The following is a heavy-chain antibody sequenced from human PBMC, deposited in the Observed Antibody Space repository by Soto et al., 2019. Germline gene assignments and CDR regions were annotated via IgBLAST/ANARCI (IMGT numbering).Heavy chain of an antibody. V-gene: IGHV4-30-2*01. CDR1: GRSISSGGYS. J-gene: IGHJ3*02. CDR3: AREGGYYDSSGPRAFDI. D-gene: IGHD3-22*01. Sequence: TLSLTCAVSGRSISSGGYSGSWIRQPPGKGLEWIGYIYHSGSTYYNPSLKSRVTISVDRSKNQFSLKLSSVTAADTAVYYCAREGGYYDSSGPRAFDIWGQGTMVTVSS. CDR2: IYHSGST.